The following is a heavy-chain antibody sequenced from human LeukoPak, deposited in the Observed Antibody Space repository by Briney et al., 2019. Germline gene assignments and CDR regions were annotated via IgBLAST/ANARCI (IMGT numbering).Heavy chain of an antibody. Sequence: SETLSLTCTVSGGSISSSSYYWGWIRQPPGKRLEWIGSIYYSGSTYYNPSLKSRVTISVDTSKNQFSLKLSSVTAADTAVYYCARAGRSYYSNFDYWGQGTLVTVSS. CDR3: ARAGRSYYSNFDY. CDR1: GGSISSSSYY. CDR2: IYYSGST. V-gene: IGHV4-39*07. D-gene: IGHD1-26*01. J-gene: IGHJ4*02.